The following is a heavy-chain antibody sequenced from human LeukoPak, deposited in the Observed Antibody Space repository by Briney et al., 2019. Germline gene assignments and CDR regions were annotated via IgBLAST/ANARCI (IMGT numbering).Heavy chain of an antibody. CDR2: IYYSGST. CDR3: GRGEVDGGVYFDY. Sequence: SETLSLTCTVSGGSISSTSYYWGWIRQPPGKGLEWIGSIYYSGSTYYNPSLKSRVTISVDKSKNQFSLKLSSVTAADTAVYYCGRGEVDGGVYFDYWGQGTLVTVSS. V-gene: IGHV4-39*07. J-gene: IGHJ4*02. CDR1: GGSISSTSYY. D-gene: IGHD3-16*01.